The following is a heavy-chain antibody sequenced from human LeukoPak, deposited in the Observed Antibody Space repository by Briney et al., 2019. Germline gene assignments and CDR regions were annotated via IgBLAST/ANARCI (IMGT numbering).Heavy chain of an antibody. V-gene: IGHV1-46*01. J-gene: IGHJ4*02. CDR1: GYTFTSYY. D-gene: IGHD3-22*01. Sequence: GASVKVSCKASGYTFTSYYMHWVRQASGQGLEWMGIINPSGGSTSYAQKFQGRVTMTRDTSTSTVYMELSSLRSEDTAVYYCARDRDYYDSSGPTNYFDYWGQGTLVTVSS. CDR3: ARDRDYYDSSGPTNYFDY. CDR2: INPSGGST.